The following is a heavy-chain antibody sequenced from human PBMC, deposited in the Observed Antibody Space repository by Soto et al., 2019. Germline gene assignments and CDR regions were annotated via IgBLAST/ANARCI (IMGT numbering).Heavy chain of an antibody. V-gene: IGHV4-31*03. CDR1: GGSVSSSDYY. CDR3: AREVSPNSRGWSSVLGRWFDP. Sequence: QVQLQESGPGLVKPSQTLSLTCTVSGGSVSSSDYYWSWMRQHPGKGLEWMGYVYYSGSAYYTTSPTTRVTISVATSKNQFSLKLTSVTAADTAVYYCAREVSPNSRGWSSVLGRWFDPWGQGTLVTVSS. CDR2: VYYSGSA. J-gene: IGHJ5*02. D-gene: IGHD6-19*01.